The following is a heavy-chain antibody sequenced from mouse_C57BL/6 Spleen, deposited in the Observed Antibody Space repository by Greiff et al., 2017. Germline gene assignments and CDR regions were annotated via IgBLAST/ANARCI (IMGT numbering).Heavy chain of an antibody. D-gene: IGHD5-1*01. CDR2: IYPGSGST. V-gene: IGHV1-55*01. J-gene: IGHJ4*01. Sequence: QVQLQQPGAELVKPGASVKMSCKASGYTFTSYWITWVKQRPGQGLEWIGDIYPGSGSTNYNEKFKSKATLTVDTSSTPAYMQLSSLTSEDSAVYYCARGGYLHAMDYWGQGTSVTVSS. CDR3: ARGGYLHAMDY. CDR1: GYTFTSYW.